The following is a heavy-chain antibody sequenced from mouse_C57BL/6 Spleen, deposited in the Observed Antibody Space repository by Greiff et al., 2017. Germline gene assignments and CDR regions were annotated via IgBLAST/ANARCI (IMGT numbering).Heavy chain of an antibody. Sequence: EVQRVESGGGLVKPGGSLKLSCAASGFTFSSYAMSWVRQTPEKRLEWVATISDGGSYTYYPDNVKGRFTISRDNAKNNLYLQMSHLKSEDTAMYYCARDQGYYFDYWGQGTTLIVSS. J-gene: IGHJ2*01. V-gene: IGHV5-4*01. CDR2: ISDGGSYT. D-gene: IGHD3-2*02. CDR1: GFTFSSYA. CDR3: ARDQGYYFDY.